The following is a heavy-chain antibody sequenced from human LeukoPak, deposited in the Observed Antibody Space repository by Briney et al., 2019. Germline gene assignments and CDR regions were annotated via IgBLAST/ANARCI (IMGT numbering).Heavy chain of an antibody. CDR1: GYTFTGYY. J-gene: IGHJ4*02. CDR2: INPNSGGT. V-gene: IGHV1-2*02. Sequence: ASVKVSCKASGYTFTGYYMHWVRQAPGQGLEWMGWINPNSGGTNYAQKFQGRVTMTRDTSISTAYMEPSRLRSDDTAVYYCARFYYGNYYFDYWGQGTLVTVSS. CDR3: ARFYYGNYYFDY. D-gene: IGHD3-10*01.